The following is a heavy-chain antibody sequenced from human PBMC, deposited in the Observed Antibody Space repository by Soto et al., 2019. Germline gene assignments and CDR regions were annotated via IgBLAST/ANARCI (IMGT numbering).Heavy chain of an antibody. CDR3: ASYDILTGQFDY. CDR1: GGSISGYC. CDR2: IYYSGST. Sequence: SETLSLSCPVSGGSISGYCWSRIRQPPGKGLEGIGDIYYSGSTNYNPSLKSRVTISVDTSKNQFSLKLSSVTAADTAGYYCASYDILTGQFDYWGQGTLVTVSS. V-gene: IGHV4-59*01. J-gene: IGHJ4*02. D-gene: IGHD3-9*01.